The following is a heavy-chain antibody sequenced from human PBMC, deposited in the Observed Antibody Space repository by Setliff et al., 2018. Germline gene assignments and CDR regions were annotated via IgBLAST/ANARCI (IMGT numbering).Heavy chain of an antibody. V-gene: IGHV4-4*07. Sequence: TLSLTCTVSGGSISSYYWSRIRQPAGKGLEWIGHIYIGGGANYNPSLKSRVTMSIDTSKNQFSLKLNSVTAADMAVYYCAREQWLDPPGYYYMDVWAKGTTVTVSS. CDR1: GGSISSYY. CDR3: AREQWLDPPGYYYMDV. CDR2: IYIGGGA. D-gene: IGHD6-19*01. J-gene: IGHJ6*03.